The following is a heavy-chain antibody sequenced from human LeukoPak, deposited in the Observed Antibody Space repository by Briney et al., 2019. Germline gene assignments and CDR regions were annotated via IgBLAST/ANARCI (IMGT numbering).Heavy chain of an antibody. CDR3: ASGAPWYCDL. J-gene: IGHJ2*01. CDR1: ELSFSSYW. Sequence: GGSLRLSCEGSELSFSSYWMHWVRQAPGKGLVWVSNIKSDGSKTNYADSVKGRFTISRDNTKNTMYLEMNSLRVEDTAIYYCASGAPWYCDLWGRGTLVTVSS. D-gene: IGHD3-10*01. V-gene: IGHV3-74*01. CDR2: IKSDGSKT.